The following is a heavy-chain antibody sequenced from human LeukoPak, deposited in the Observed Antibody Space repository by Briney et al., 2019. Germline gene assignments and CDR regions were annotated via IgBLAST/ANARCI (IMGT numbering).Heavy chain of an antibody. CDR1: GYTFTSYG. CDR3: ARGIMVITTDDGRWFDP. D-gene: IGHD3-22*01. V-gene: IGHV1-18*01. J-gene: IGHJ5*02. Sequence: ASVKVSCKASGYTFTSYGICWVRQAPGQGLEWMGWISAYNGNTNYAQKLQGRVTMTTDTSTSTAYMELRSLRSDDTAVYYCARGIMVITTDDGRWFDPWGQGTLVTVSS. CDR2: ISAYNGNT.